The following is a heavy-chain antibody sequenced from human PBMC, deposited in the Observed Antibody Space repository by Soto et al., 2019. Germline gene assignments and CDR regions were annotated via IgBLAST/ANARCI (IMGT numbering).Heavy chain of an antibody. CDR1: GYTFTSYA. Sequence: QVQLVQSGAEEKKPGASVKVSCKASGYTFTSYAMRWVRQARGQRLEWMGWINGGNGNTEYSQKFQGRVTITRDTSASTAYMELSSLRSEDTAVYYWARDFGGFDPWGQGTLVTVSS. V-gene: IGHV1-3*05. CDR2: INGGNGNT. CDR3: ARDFGGFDP. D-gene: IGHD3-3*01. J-gene: IGHJ5*02.